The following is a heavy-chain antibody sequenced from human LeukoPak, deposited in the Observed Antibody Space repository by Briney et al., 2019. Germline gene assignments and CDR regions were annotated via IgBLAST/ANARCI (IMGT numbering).Heavy chain of an antibody. CDR1: GFTFSNYW. Sequence: GGSLRLSCVASGFTFSNYWMSWVRQAPGKGLEWVANIKEDGRQKDYVDSVKGRFTISRDNAKNSVYLQMNSLRVEDTAVYYCVSQQVVPHWGQGPRVTVSS. V-gene: IGHV3-7*01. CDR2: IKEDGRQK. D-gene: IGHD6-13*01. CDR3: VSQQVVPH. J-gene: IGHJ4*02.